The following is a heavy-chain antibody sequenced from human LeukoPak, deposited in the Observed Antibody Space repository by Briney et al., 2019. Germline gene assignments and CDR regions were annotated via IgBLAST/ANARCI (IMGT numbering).Heavy chain of an antibody. Sequence: SETLSLTCTVSGGSISSYYWSWIRQPPGKGLEWIGYIYYSGSTNYNPSLKSRVTISVDTSKNQSSLKLSSVTAADTAVYYCARHESYYYDSSGLWYFQHWGQGTLVTVSS. V-gene: IGHV4-59*08. CDR1: GGSISSYY. J-gene: IGHJ1*01. D-gene: IGHD3-22*01. CDR2: IYYSGST. CDR3: ARHESYYYDSSGLWYFQH.